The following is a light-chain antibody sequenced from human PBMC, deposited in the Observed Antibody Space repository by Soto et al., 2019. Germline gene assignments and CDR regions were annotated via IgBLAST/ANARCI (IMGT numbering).Light chain of an antibody. Sequence: SALSEPAAGSRTLEQSITISCTGTSSDVGNYKYVSWYQQHPGKAPKLMIYEVSNRPSGVSNRFSGSKSGNTASLTISGLQAEDETDYYCFSYTSSGTYVFGTGTKVTVL. CDR2: EVS. CDR1: SSDVGNYKY. CDR3: FSYTSSGTYV. V-gene: IGLV2-14*01. J-gene: IGLJ1*01.